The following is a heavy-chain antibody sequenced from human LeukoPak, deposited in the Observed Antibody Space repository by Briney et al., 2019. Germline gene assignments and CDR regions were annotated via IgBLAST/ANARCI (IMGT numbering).Heavy chain of an antibody. V-gene: IGHV3-66*01. CDR3: ARVVMESLDY. D-gene: IGHD3-16*01. Sequence: GGSLRLSCAASGFTVSSNYMSWVRQAPGKGLEWVSIIYSGGSTYYADSVKGRFTISRDNSKNTLYLQMNSLRAEDTAVYYCARVVMESLDYWGQGTLVTASS. CDR1: GFTVSSNY. CDR2: IYSGGST. J-gene: IGHJ4*02.